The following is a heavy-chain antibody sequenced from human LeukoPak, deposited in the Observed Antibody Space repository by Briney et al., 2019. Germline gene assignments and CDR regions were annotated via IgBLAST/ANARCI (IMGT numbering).Heavy chain of an antibody. CDR2: IKQDGSEK. J-gene: IGHJ3*02. CDR1: GFTFSSYW. D-gene: IGHD3-22*01. Sequence: GGSLRLSCAASGFTFSSYWMTWVRQAPGKGLEWVAIIKQDGSEKYYVNSVKGRFTISRDNAKTSLNLQMNSLRAEDTAVYYCSRLYYYESGAYPPPAAFDIWGQGTMVTVSS. CDR3: SRLYYYESGAYPPPAAFDI. V-gene: IGHV3-7*01.